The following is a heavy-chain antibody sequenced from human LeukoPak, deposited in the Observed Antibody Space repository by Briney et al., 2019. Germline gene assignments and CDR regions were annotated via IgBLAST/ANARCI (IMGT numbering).Heavy chain of an antibody. D-gene: IGHD3-9*01. Sequence: ASVKVSCKASGYTFTGYYMHRVRQAPGQGLEWMGGFDPEDGETIYAQKFQGRVTMTEDTSTDTAYMELSSLRSEDTAVYYCATTRYDILTDDAFDIWGQGTMVTVSS. CDR2: FDPEDGET. CDR1: GYTFTGYY. V-gene: IGHV1-24*01. CDR3: ATTRYDILTDDAFDI. J-gene: IGHJ3*02.